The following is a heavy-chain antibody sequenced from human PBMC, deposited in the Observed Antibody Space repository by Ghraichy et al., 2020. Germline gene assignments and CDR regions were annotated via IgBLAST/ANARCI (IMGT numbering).Heavy chain of an antibody. CDR3: ARDGVSGPRPGAFDI. Sequence: GGSLRLSCAASGFTFSSYSMNWVRQAPGKGLEWVSSISSSSSYIYYADSVKGRFTISRDNAKNSLYLQMNSLRAEDTAVYYCARDGVSGPRPGAFDIWGRGTMVTVSS. CDR1: GFTFSSYS. J-gene: IGHJ3*02. V-gene: IGHV3-21*01. CDR2: ISSSSSYI. D-gene: IGHD6-6*01.